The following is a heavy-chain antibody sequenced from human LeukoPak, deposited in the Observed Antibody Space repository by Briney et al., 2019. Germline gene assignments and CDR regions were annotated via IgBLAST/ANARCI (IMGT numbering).Heavy chain of an antibody. D-gene: IGHD6-13*01. CDR3: AREFSSSWQFFDY. V-gene: IGHV3-33*01. CDR1: GFTFSSYG. Sequence: GRSLRLSCAASGFTFSSYGMHWVRQAPGKGLEGVAVIWYDGSNKYYADSVKGRFTISRDNSKNTLYLQMNSLRAEDTAVYYCAREFSSSWQFFDYWGQGTLVTVSS. J-gene: IGHJ4*02. CDR2: IWYDGSNK.